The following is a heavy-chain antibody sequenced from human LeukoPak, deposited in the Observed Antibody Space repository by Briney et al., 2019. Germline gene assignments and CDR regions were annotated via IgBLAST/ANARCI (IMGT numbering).Heavy chain of an antibody. D-gene: IGHD6-19*01. CDR2: ISSKSSYT. J-gene: IGHJ5*02. V-gene: IGHV3-21*01. CDR1: GFTFSSYS. CDR3: ARGPQSIAVASPDNWFDP. Sequence: GGSLRLSCAASGFTFSSYSMKWVRQAPGKGLEWVSPISSKSSYTYYADSVKGRFTISRDNAKNSVYLQMNSLRDEDTAVYYCARGPQSIAVASPDNWFDPWGQGTLVTVSS.